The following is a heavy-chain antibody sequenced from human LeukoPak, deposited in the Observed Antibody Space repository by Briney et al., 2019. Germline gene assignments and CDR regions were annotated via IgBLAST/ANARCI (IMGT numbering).Heavy chain of an antibody. CDR2: ISSSGSTI. CDR3: AELGITMIGGV. J-gene: IGHJ6*04. Sequence: GGSLRPSCAASGFTFSSYAMSWVRQAPGKGLEWVSYISSSGSTIYYADSVKGRFTISRDNAKNSLYLQMNSLRAEDTAVYYCAELGITMIGGVWGKGTTVTISS. V-gene: IGHV3-48*03. CDR1: GFTFSSYA. D-gene: IGHD3-10*02.